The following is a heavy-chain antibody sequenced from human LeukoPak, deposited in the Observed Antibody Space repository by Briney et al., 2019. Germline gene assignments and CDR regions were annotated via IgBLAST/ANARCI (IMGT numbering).Heavy chain of an antibody. V-gene: IGHV3-7*03. J-gene: IGHJ4*02. CDR3: AKDPRITIFGVVPFDY. CDR2: IKQDGSEK. CDR1: GFTFSSYW. D-gene: IGHD3-3*01. Sequence: GGSLRLSCAASGFTFSSYWMTWVRQAPGKGLEWVANIKQDGSEKYYVDSVKGRFTISRDNAKNTLYLQMNSLRAEDTAVYYCAKDPRITIFGVVPFDYWGQGTLVTVSS.